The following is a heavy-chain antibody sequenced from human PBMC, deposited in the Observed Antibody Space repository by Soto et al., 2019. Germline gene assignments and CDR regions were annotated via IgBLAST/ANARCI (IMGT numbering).Heavy chain of an antibody. D-gene: IGHD6-13*01. CDR2: ISYDGSNK. V-gene: IGHV3-30-3*01. CDR1: GFTFSSYA. CDR3: ARDSYSSSWYGFRNGMDV. Sequence: GGSLRLSCAASGFTFSSYAMHWVRQAPGKGLEWVAVISYDGSNKYYADSVKGRFTISRDNSKNTLYLQMNSLRAEDTAVYYCARDSYSSSWYGFRNGMDVWGQGTTVTVSS. J-gene: IGHJ6*02.